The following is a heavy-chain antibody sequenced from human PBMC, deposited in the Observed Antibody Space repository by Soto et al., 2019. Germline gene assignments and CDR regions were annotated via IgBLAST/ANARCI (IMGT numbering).Heavy chain of an antibody. CDR3: ARTYYVFWSGYFSVPDYYYMDV. CDR2: IYYSGST. CDR1: GGSISSYY. Sequence: SETLSLTCTVSGGSISSYYWSWIRQPTGKGVEWIGYIYYSGSTNYNPSLKSRVTISVDTSKNQFSLKLSSVTAADTAVYYCARTYYVFWSGYFSVPDYYYMDVWGKGTTVTVSS. D-gene: IGHD3-3*01. V-gene: IGHV4-59*01. J-gene: IGHJ6*03.